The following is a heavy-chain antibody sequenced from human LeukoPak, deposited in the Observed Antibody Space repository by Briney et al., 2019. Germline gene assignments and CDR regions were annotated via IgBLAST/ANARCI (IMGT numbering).Heavy chain of an antibody. J-gene: IGHJ4*02. CDR3: ARDLNISRVVSYYFDY. CDR2: INPNSGGT. V-gene: IGHV1-2*02. D-gene: IGHD3-3*02. CDR1: GYTFTGYY. Sequence: ASVKVSCKASGYTFTGYYMHWVRQAPGQGLEWMGWINPNSGGTNYAQKFQGRVTMTRDTFISTAYMELSRLRSDDTAVYYCARDLNISRVVSYYFDYWGQGTLVTVSS.